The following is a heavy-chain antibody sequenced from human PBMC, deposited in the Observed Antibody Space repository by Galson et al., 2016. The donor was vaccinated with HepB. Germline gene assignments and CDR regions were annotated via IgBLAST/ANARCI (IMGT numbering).Heavy chain of an antibody. Sequence: SLRLSCAASGFTFSDYCMSWIRQAPGKGLEWLSHISVSSSSTNYADSVKGRFTISRDNAKKSLYLQMNNLRTEDTAVYYCARDSYDILTGDHPPGGRAFDIWGQGSMVIVSS. V-gene: IGHV3-11*05. J-gene: IGHJ3*02. CDR3: ARDSYDILTGDHPPGGRAFDI. CDR2: ISVSSSST. D-gene: IGHD3-9*01. CDR1: GFTFSDYC.